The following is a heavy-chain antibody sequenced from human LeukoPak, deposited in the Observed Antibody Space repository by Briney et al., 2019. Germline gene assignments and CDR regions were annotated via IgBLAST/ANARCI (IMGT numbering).Heavy chain of an antibody. CDR1: GRSFSGYY. V-gene: IGHV4-34*01. Sequence: SETLSLTCAVYGRSFSGYYWSWIRQTPGRGLEWIGEINHSGSTNYNPSLKSRVTISVDTSKNQFSLKLSSVTAADTAVYYCASRLSYYDSSYFDYWGQGTLVTVSS. CDR2: INHSGST. J-gene: IGHJ4*02. CDR3: ASRLSYYDSSYFDY. D-gene: IGHD3-22*01.